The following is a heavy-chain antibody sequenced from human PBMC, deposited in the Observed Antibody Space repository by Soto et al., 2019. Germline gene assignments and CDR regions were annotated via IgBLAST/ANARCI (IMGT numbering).Heavy chain of an antibody. CDR3: ARRTLSIQQLVYYYYYMDV. V-gene: IGHV1-8*02. CDR2: ISPNSGNR. D-gene: IGHD6-13*01. Sequence: GASVKVSCKASGYPFTSYGISWVRQAPGQGLEWVAWISPNSGNRGTAQKFQGRVTMTRNTSISTAYMELSSLRSEDTAVYYSARRTLSIQQLVYYYYYMDVWGKGTTVTVSS. J-gene: IGHJ6*03. CDR1: GYPFTSYG.